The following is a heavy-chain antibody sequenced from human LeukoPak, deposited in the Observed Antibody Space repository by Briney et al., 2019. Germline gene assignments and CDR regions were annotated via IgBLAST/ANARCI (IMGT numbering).Heavy chain of an antibody. J-gene: IGHJ4*02. CDR3: AKARGYDQYYFDF. D-gene: IGHD5-12*01. CDR1: GFTFSSYS. V-gene: IGHV3-23*01. Sequence: GGSLRLSCAASGFTFSSYSMSWVRQAPGKGLEWVSDVSYSGGSTYYADSVKGRFTISRDNSKNTLYLQMNSLRDEDTAVYYCAKARGYDQYYFDFWGQGTLVTVSS. CDR2: VSYSGGST.